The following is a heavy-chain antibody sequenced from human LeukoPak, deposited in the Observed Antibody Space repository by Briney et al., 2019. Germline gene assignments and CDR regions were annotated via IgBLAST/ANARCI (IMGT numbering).Heavy chain of an antibody. CDR2: ISGIGGST. V-gene: IGHV3-23*01. CDR3: AKDLGFRPNAFDI. Sequence: GRSLRLSCAASVFTFTSYAMSWGCQAPGKGLEWGSAISGIGGSTYYTDSMKGRFTISRDNSKNTLYLQMNSLRAEDTAVYYCAKDLGFRPNAFDIWGQGTMVTVSS. CDR1: VFTFTSYA. J-gene: IGHJ3*02.